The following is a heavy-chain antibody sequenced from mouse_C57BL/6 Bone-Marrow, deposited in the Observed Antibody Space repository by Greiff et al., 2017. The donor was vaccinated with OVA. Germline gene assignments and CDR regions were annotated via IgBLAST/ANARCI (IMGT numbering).Heavy chain of an antibody. CDR2: IHPNSGST. CDR3: ARPITTVVVPGDY. V-gene: IGHV1-64*01. Sequence: QVQLQQSGAELVKPGASVKLSCKASGYTFTSYWMHWVKQRPGQGLEWIGMIHPNSGSTNYNEKFKSKATLTVDKSSSTAYMQLSSLTSEDSAVYYCARPITTVVVPGDYWGQGTTLTVSS. CDR1: GYTFTSYW. J-gene: IGHJ2*01. D-gene: IGHD1-1*01.